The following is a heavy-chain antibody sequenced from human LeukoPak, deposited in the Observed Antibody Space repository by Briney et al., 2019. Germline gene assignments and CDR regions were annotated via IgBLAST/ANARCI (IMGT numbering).Heavy chain of an antibody. D-gene: IGHD1-14*01. CDR1: GYTFTNYG. CDR2: ISGYNGKT. Sequence: ASVKVSCKASGYTFTNYGVSWVRQAPGQGLEWMGWISGYNGKTNYAQKLQGRVTMTTDTSTSTVYMELRSLRSDDTAVYYCAREPYRTAFDIWGQGTMVTVSS. J-gene: IGHJ3*02. V-gene: IGHV1-18*01. CDR3: AREPYRTAFDI.